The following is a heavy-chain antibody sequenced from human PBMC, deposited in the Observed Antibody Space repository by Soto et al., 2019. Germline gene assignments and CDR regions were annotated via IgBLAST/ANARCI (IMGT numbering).Heavy chain of an antibody. CDR3: ARVGSELGGAFDI. CDR2: TYYRSKWYN. Sequence: KQSQTLSLTCAISGDSVSSNSAAWNWIRQSQSRGLEWLGRTYYRSKWYNDYAVSVKSRITINPDTSKNQFSLQLNSVTPEDTAVYYCARVGSELGGAFDIWGQGTMVTVSS. J-gene: IGHJ3*02. D-gene: IGHD1-26*01. V-gene: IGHV6-1*01. CDR1: GDSVSSNSAA.